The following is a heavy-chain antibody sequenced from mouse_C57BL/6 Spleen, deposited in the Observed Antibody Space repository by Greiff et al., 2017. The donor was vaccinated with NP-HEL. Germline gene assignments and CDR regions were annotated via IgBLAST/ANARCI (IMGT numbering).Heavy chain of an antibody. CDR2: ISNGGGST. J-gene: IGHJ3*01. V-gene: IGHV5-12*01. Sequence: EVQLMESGGGLVQPGGSLKLSCAASGFTFSDYYMYWVRQTPEKGLEWVAYISNGGGSTYYPDTVKGRFTISRDKAKNTLYLQMSRLKSEDTAMYYCARHDYDRAFAYWGQGTLVTVSA. CDR1: GFTFSDYY. D-gene: IGHD2-4*01. CDR3: ARHDYDRAFAY.